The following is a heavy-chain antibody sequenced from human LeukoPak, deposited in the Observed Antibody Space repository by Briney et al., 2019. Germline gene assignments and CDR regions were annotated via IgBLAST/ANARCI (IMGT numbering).Heavy chain of an antibody. D-gene: IGHD3-3*01. Sequence: GGSLRLXCAASGFTFDDYGMSWVRQAPGKGLEWVSGINWNGGSTGYADSGKGRFTISRDNAKNSLYLQMNSLRAEDTALYYCARGWDFWSGDQYNWFDPWGQGTLVTVSS. V-gene: IGHV3-20*04. J-gene: IGHJ5*02. CDR3: ARGWDFWSGDQYNWFDP. CDR2: INWNGGST. CDR1: GFTFDDYG.